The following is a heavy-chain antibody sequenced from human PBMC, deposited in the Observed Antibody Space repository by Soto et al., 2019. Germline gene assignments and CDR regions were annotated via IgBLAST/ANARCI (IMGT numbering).Heavy chain of an antibody. Sequence: ASVKVSCKASGGTFSSYAISWVRQAPGQGLEWMGGIIPIFGTANYAQKFQGRVTITADESTSTAYMELSSLRSEDTAVYYCARIITMVRGVIRYYYYGMDVWGQGTTVTVSS. D-gene: IGHD3-10*01. V-gene: IGHV1-69*13. CDR3: ARIITMVRGVIRYYYYGMDV. J-gene: IGHJ6*02. CDR2: IIPIFGTA. CDR1: GGTFSSYA.